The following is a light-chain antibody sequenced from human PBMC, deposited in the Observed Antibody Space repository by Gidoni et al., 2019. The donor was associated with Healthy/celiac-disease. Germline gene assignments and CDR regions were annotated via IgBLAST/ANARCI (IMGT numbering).Light chain of an antibody. J-gene: IGKJ2*03. CDR3: QQSYSTLNS. CDR2: AAS. CDR1: QSISSY. Sequence: DIQMTQSPSSLSASVGDRVTITCRASQSISSYLNWYQQKPGKAPKLLIYAASSLQSGVPSRFSGSGSGTDFTLTISSLQPEDFATYYCQQSYSTLNSFGQXTKLEIK. V-gene: IGKV1-39*01.